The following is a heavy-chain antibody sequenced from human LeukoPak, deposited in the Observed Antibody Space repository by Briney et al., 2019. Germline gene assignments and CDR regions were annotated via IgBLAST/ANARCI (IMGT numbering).Heavy chain of an antibody. CDR3: ARQTYYDFWSGYSNWFDP. CDR1: GYSFTSYW. CDR2: IYPGDSDT. Sequence: GESLQISCQGSGYSFTSYWIGWVRQMPGKGLEWMGIIYPGDSDTRYSPSFQGQVTISADKSISTAYLQWSSLKASDTAMYYCARQTYYDFWSGYSNWFDPWGQGTLVTVSS. J-gene: IGHJ5*02. V-gene: IGHV5-51*01. D-gene: IGHD3-3*01.